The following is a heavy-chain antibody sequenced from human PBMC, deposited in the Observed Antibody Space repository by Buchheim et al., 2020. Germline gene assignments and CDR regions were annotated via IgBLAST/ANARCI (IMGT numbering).Heavy chain of an antibody. J-gene: IGHJ5*02. Sequence: EVQLVESGGGLVQPGGSLRLSCAASGFTFSSYAMSWVRQAPGKGLEWVSAIGGNTYYADSVKGRFTISRDNSKNTLYLPLHILRAEDTAVYYCTSLQGTTSSWGQGTL. CDR2: IGGNT. V-gene: IGHV3-23*04. D-gene: IGHD1-1*01. CDR1: GFTFSSYA. CDR3: TSLQGTTSS.